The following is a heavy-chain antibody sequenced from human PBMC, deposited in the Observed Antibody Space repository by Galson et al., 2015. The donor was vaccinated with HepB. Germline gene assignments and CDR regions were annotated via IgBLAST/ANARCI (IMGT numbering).Heavy chain of an antibody. CDR3: ARDFEWNFDY. D-gene: IGHD3-3*01. CDR2: ISPDGSRT. CDR1: GFTFSARN. V-gene: IGHV3-30*04. Sequence: SLRLSCAASGFTFSARNMHWVRQAPVKGLEWLAIISPDGSRTVYADSVKERFTISRDNSKNTLFLEVESLRPEDTAVYYCARDFEWNFDYWGQGTLVTVSS. J-gene: IGHJ4*02.